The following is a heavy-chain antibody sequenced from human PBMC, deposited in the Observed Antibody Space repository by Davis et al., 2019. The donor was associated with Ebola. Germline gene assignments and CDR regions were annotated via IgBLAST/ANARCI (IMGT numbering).Heavy chain of an antibody. V-gene: IGHV4-34*01. CDR3: ARGHLRRITMIVVAKDAFDI. Sequence: PSETLSLTCAVYGGSFSGYYWSWIRQPPGKGLEWIGEINHSGSTNYNPSLKSRVTISVDTSKNQFSLKLSSVTAADTAVYYCARGHLRRITMIVVAKDAFDIWGQGTMVTVSS. CDR2: INHSGST. J-gene: IGHJ3*02. D-gene: IGHD3-22*01. CDR1: GGSFSGYY.